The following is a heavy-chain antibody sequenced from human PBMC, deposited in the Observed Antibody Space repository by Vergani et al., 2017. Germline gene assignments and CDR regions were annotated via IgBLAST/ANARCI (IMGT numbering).Heavy chain of an antibody. V-gene: IGHV3-23*01. CDR2: ISARYPST. CDR3: ARLSYDTTPYLQGGYVC. CDR1: GFTFSACP. D-gene: IGHD3-22*01. Sequence: EVQLLQSGGGVIQPGGSVRLSCAASGFTFSACPMTWVRQAPGKGLEWVSAISARYPSTYYAESVKGRFTISRDNSKNMLYLQMNSLRAEDTAVYYCARLSYDTTPYLQGGYVCWGQGTMVAVSS. J-gene: IGHJ4*02.